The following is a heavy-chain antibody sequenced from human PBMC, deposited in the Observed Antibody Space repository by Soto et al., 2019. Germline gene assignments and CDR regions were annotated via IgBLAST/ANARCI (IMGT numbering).Heavy chain of an antibody. CDR1: GYTFTSYD. Sequence: ASVQVSCKASGYTFTSYDINWVRQATGQGLEWMGWMNPNSGNTGYAQKFQGRVTMTRNTSISTAYMELSSLRSEDTAVYYCARGPSVVRYXDWLLVDPYYYYYGMDVWGQGTTVTVSS. D-gene: IGHD3-9*01. J-gene: IGHJ6*02. CDR3: ARGPSVVRYXDWLLVDPYYYYYGMDV. CDR2: MNPNSGNT. V-gene: IGHV1-8*01.